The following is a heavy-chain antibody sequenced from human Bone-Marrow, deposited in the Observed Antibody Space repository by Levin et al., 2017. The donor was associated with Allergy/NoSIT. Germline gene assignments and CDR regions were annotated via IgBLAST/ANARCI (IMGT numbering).Heavy chain of an antibody. J-gene: IGHJ6*02. CDR3: TRDPSSTEGYGMDV. Sequence: GGSLRLSCAASGFTVSSSFMSWVRLAPGKGLEWVSVIYTGTTTYYADSVKGRFTISRDDSVNTVYLHMSSLRAEDTAVYYCTRDPSSTEGYGMDVWGQGTTVTVSS. V-gene: IGHV3-66*01. CDR1: GFTVSSSF. CDR2: IYTGTTT. D-gene: IGHD1-1*01.